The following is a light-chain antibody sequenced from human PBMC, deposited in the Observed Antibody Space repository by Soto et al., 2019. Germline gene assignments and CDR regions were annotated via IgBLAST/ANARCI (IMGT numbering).Light chain of an antibody. CDR2: QVT. V-gene: IGLV2-8*01. J-gene: IGLJ2*01. Sequence: QSALTQPPSASGSPGQSVTISCTGTSRDVGGYNYVSWYQQHPGKAPKLMIYQVTKRPSGVPDRFSASKSGNTASLTVSGLQAEDEAHYYCTSYAGDNNLVFGGGTKLTVL. CDR1: SRDVGGYNY. CDR3: TSYAGDNNLV.